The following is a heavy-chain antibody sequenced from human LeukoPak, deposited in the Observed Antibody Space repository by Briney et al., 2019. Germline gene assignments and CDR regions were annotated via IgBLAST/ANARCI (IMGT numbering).Heavy chain of an antibody. V-gene: IGHV3-23*01. CDR2: ISDSGGST. D-gene: IGHD6-13*01. Sequence: GGSLRLSCAASEFTFSNAWMSWVRQAPGKGLEWVSTISDSGGSTYYADSVKGRFTISRDNSKNTLFLQMNSLRAEDTAVYYCARVYSSSWDGPFDYWGQGTLVTVSS. CDR1: EFTFSNAW. J-gene: IGHJ4*02. CDR3: ARVYSSSWDGPFDY.